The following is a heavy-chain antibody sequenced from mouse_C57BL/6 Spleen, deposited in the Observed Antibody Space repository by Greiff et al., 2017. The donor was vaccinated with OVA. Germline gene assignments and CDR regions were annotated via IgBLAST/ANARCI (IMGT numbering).Heavy chain of an antibody. Sequence: QVQLQQPEAELVKPGASVKMSCKASGYTFTSYWITWVKQRPGQGLEWIGDIYPGSGSTNYNEKFKSKATLTVDTSSSTAYMQLSSLTSEDSAVYYCARSSSEDYAMDYWGQGTSVTVSS. CDR1: GYTFTSYW. CDR2: IYPGSGST. J-gene: IGHJ4*01. CDR3: ARSSSEDYAMDY. V-gene: IGHV1-55*01.